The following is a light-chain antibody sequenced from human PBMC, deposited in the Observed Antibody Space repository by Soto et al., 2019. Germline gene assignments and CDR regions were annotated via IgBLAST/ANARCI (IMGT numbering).Light chain of an antibody. CDR2: DAS. Sequence: DIQMTQSPSTLSAYVGDRVTITCRASESIRSWLAWYQQKPGKAPKLLIYDASSLESGVPSRFSGSGSGTEFSLTISSLQPDDFASYYCQQYKSYPWTFGQGTKVDIK. J-gene: IGKJ1*01. CDR3: QQYKSYPWT. V-gene: IGKV1-5*01. CDR1: ESIRSW.